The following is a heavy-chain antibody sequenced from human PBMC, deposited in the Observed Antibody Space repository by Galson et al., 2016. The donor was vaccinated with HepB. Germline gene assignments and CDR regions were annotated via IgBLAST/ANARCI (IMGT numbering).Heavy chain of an antibody. CDR2: TKPSGGNT. CDR1: GYTFNTYN. J-gene: IGHJ4*02. Sequence: SVKVSCKASGYTFNTYNMHWVRQASGQGLEWMGITKPSGGNTIYAQKFQDRITMTRDTSTSTVYMELISLRSEDTAVYYCARELDHSFYFDYWGQGTLLTVSS. CDR3: ARELDHSFYFDY. V-gene: IGHV1-46*02. D-gene: IGHD1-14*01.